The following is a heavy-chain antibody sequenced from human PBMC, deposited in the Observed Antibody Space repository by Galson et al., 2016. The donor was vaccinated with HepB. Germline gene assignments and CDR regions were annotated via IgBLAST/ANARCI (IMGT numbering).Heavy chain of an antibody. CDR1: GFTFPTSA. CDR3: ATDFDTGRQSHNPYGLDV. Sequence: SVKVSCKALGFTFPTSAVQWLRQARGQRPEWLGWIVVGSGDTNYAQKFQDRVTITWDKSTSAGYMEMRKLRSEDTAVYYCATDFDTGRQSHNPYGLDVWSQGTTVTVS. CDR2: IVVGSGDT. D-gene: IGHD1-1*01. J-gene: IGHJ6*02. V-gene: IGHV1-58*01.